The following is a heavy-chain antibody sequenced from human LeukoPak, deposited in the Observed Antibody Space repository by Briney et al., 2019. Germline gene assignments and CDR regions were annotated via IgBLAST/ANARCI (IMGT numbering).Heavy chain of an antibody. D-gene: IGHD3-22*01. CDR2: ISAYNGNT. CDR3: ARVADYDSSGYYYAGGRWFDP. CDR1: GYTFTSYG. J-gene: IGHJ5*02. V-gene: IGHV1-18*01. Sequence: ASVKVSCKASGYTFTSYGISWVRQAPGQGLEWMGWISAYNGNTNYAQKLQGRVTMTTDTSTSTAYMELRSLRSDDTAVYYCARVADYDSSGYYYAGGRWFDPWGQGTLVTVSS.